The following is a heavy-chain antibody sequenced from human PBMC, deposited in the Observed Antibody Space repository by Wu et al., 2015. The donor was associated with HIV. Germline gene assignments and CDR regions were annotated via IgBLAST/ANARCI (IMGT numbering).Heavy chain of an antibody. CDR2: INPYTGHT. J-gene: IGHJ4*02. Sequence: QIQLVQSRAEVKKPGASVKVSCTASGYLLTAYPIGWVRQAPGQRPEWMGWINPYTGHTKSAQKFQDRVTMTTDTSTNTAYMELSSLRSEDTAVYYCAGGYSYGYSGNYFDYWGQGTLVTVSS. CDR1: GYLLTAYP. CDR3: AGGYSYGYSGNYFDY. D-gene: IGHD5-18*01. V-gene: IGHV1-18*01.